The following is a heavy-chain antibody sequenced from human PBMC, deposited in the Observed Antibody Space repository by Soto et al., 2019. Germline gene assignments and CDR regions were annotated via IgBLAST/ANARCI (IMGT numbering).Heavy chain of an antibody. Sequence: SVKVSCKASGGTLSSYAISWVRQAPGQGLEWMGGIIPIFGTANYAQKFQGRVTITADESTSTAYMELSSLRSEDTAVYYCAILLGYCTNGVCPRRLDDYYGMDVWGQGTTVTVSS. CDR2: IIPIFGTA. V-gene: IGHV1-69*13. CDR1: GGTLSSYA. J-gene: IGHJ6*02. CDR3: AILLGYCTNGVCPRRLDDYYGMDV. D-gene: IGHD2-8*01.